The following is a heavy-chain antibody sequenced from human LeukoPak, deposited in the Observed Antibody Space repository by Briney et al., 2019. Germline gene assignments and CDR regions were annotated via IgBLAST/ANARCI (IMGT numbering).Heavy chain of an antibody. J-gene: IGHJ5*02. V-gene: IGHV1-46*03. CDR3: TSAVTDNWFDP. CDR1: GYTLTSYY. D-gene: IGHD2-21*02. CDR2: INPSGGST. Sequence: ASVKVSCKASGYTLTSYYMPWVRQAPGQGVGWLGIINPSGGSTGHAQKFPGRVTMTRDTSTCTVYMELSSLRSEDTAADYYTSAVTDNWFDPWGQGTLVTVSS.